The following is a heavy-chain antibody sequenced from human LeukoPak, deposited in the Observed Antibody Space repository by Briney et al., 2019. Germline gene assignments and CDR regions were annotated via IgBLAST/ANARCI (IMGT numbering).Heavy chain of an antibody. CDR1: GYTFTSYD. Sequence: ASVKVSCKASGYTFTSYDINWVRQATGQGLEWMGWINTNTGNPTYAQGFTGRFVFSLDTSVSTAYLQISSLKAEDTAVYYCARFYDYGDYALDYWGQGTLVTVSS. J-gene: IGHJ4*02. CDR3: ARFYDYGDYALDY. D-gene: IGHD4-17*01. CDR2: INTNTGNP. V-gene: IGHV7-4-1*02.